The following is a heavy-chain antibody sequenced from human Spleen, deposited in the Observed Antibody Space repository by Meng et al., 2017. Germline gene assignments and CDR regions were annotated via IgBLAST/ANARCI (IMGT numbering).Heavy chain of an antibody. CDR1: GFSLGTGVVA. V-gene: IGHV2-5*02. CDR2: NSWDDVK. D-gene: IGHD3-10*01. CDR3: AHSPYASGVRRDFDY. J-gene: IGHJ4*02. Sequence: QITLKESGLTLVKPTQTLTLTFTFSGFSLGTGVVAVGWFRQPPGKALEWLAANSWDDVKRYSTSLQGRLTITRDTSKNQVVLTMTNMDPVDTATYYCAHSPYASGVRRDFDYWGQGTLVTVSS.